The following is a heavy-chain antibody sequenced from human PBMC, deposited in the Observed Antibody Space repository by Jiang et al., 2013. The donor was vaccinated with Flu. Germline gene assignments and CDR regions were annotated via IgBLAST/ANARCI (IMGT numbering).Heavy chain of an antibody. V-gene: IGHV4-39*01. Sequence: GPGLVKPSETLSLTCTVSGGSISSSSYYWGWIRQPPGKGLEWIGSIYYSGSTYYNPSLKSRVTISVDTSKNQFSLKLSSVTAADTAVYYCARHIVVVTATWFDPGAREPWSPSPQ. J-gene: IGHJ5*02. CDR2: IYYSGST. CDR3: ARHIVVVTATWFDP. D-gene: IGHD2-21*02. CDR1: GGSISSSSYY.